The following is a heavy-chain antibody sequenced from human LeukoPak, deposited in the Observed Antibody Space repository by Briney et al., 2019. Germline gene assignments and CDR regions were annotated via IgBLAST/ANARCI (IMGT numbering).Heavy chain of an antibody. J-gene: IGHJ4*02. D-gene: IGHD4-11*01. Sequence: PGGSLRLSCAASGFTVSSNYMSWVRQAPGKGLEWVSVIYSGGSTYYADSVKGRFTISRDNSKNTLYLQMNSLRAEDTAVYYCARDLDYSSPFDYWGQGTLVTVSS. CDR1: GFTVSSNY. CDR2: IYSGGST. V-gene: IGHV3-53*01. CDR3: ARDLDYSSPFDY.